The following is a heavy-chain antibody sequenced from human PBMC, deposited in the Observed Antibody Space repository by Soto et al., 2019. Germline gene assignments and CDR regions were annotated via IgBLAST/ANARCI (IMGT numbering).Heavy chain of an antibody. J-gene: IGHJ4*02. V-gene: IGHV3-33*01. CDR1: GLTFISYG. Sequence: QVQLVESGGGVVQPGRSLRLSGAASGLTFISYGRHWVGQAPGKGLGWGAVIWYDGSNKYYADSVKGRFTISRDNSKNTLYLQMNSLRAEDTAVYYCAREGLSLGLLWGQGTLVTVSS. CDR2: IWYDGSNK. CDR3: AREGLSLGLL. D-gene: IGHD1-26*01.